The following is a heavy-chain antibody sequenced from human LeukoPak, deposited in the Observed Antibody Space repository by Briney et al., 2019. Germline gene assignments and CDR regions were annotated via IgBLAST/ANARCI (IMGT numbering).Heavy chain of an antibody. D-gene: IGHD2-15*01. CDR1: SGSIFSSNW. J-gene: IGHJ4*01. V-gene: IGHV4-4*02. Sequence: MPSETLSLTCAVSSGSIFSSNWWSWVRQPPGKGLEWIGQIFHSGSTSYSPSLKSRVTISVDKSKNQFSLRLTSVTAADTAVYYCARDRDVDDFDSWGHGTLVTVSS. CDR2: IFHSGST. CDR3: ARDRDVDDFDS.